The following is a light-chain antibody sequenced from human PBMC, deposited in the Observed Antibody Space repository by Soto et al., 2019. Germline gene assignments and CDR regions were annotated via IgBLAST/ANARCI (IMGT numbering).Light chain of an antibody. J-gene: IGKJ2*01. Sequence: DIQMTQSPSSVSASVGDRVTITCRASQGITTWLGWYQQMPGKAPKLLIYAASSLQSGVPSRFSGSGSGTDFSLTISSLQPEDFATYYCQQTNSFPYTFGQGTKLEIK. CDR2: AAS. CDR1: QGITTW. CDR3: QQTNSFPYT. V-gene: IGKV1-12*01.